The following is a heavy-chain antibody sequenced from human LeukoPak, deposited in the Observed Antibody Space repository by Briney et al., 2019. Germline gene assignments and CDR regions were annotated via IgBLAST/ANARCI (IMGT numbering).Heavy chain of an antibody. V-gene: IGHV3-53*01. CDR1: GFTVSSNY. D-gene: IGHD3-10*01. J-gene: IGHJ6*03. CDR2: IYSGGST. Sequence: GGSLRLSCAASGFTVSSNYMSWVRQAPGQGLEWVSVIYSGGSTYYADSVKGRFTISRDNSKNTLYLQMNSLRAEDTAVYYCASGSGSYRTPYYYMDVWGTGTTVTVSS. CDR3: ASGSGSYRTPYYYMDV.